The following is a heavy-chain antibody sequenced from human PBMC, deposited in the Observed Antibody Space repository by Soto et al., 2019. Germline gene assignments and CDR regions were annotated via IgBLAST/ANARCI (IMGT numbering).Heavy chain of an antibody. CDR1: GGTFSSYA. V-gene: IGHV1-69*13. J-gene: IGHJ6*02. CDR2: IIPIFGTA. D-gene: IGHD3-3*01. Sequence: SVKVSCKASGGTFSSYAISWVRQAPGQGLEWMGGIIPIFGTANYAQKFQGRVTITADESTSTAYMELSSLRSEDTAVYYCAREYYDFWSGYYTYYYYGMDVWGQGTTVTVSS. CDR3: AREYYDFWSGYYTYYYYGMDV.